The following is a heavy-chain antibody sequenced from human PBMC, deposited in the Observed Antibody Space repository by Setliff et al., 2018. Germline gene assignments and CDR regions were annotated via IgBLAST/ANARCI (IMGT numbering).Heavy chain of an antibody. CDR3: ARLATDYGDYESLNYFDY. CDR2: IYPGDSDT. Sequence: ESLKLSCKGSGYSFTSYWIGWVRQMPGKGLEWMGIIYPGDSDTRYGPSFQGQVTISADKSISTAYLQWSSLKASDTAMYYCARLATDYGDYESLNYFDYWGQGTLVTGSS. J-gene: IGHJ4*02. V-gene: IGHV5-51*01. CDR1: GYSFTSYW. D-gene: IGHD4-17*01.